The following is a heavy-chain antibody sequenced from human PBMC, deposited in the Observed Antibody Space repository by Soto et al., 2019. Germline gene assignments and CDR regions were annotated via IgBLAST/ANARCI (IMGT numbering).Heavy chain of an antibody. V-gene: IGHV3-7*04. CDR3: AREHNGDYGDY. Sequence: EVQLVESGGGLVQPGGSLRLSCAASGFTLSSYWMSWVRQAPGKGLEWVANIKQDGSEKHYVDSVKGRFTISRDNAKNSLYLQMNSLRPEDTAVYYCAREHNGDYGDYWGQGTLVTVSS. J-gene: IGHJ4*02. CDR1: GFTLSSYW. D-gene: IGHD4-17*01. CDR2: IKQDGSEK.